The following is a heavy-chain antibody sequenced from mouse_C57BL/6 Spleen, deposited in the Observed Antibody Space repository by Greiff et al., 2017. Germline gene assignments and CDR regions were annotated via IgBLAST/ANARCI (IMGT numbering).Heavy chain of an antibody. CDR2: INPSYGAT. D-gene: IGHD1-1*02. CDR1: GYSFTDYN. Sequence: VQLQQSGPELVKPGASVKISCKASGYSFTDYNMNWVKQSNGKSLEWIGVINPSYGATSYNQKFKGKATLTADQSSSTAYMQLNSLTAEDSAVDYCARLGGPYFDYWGQGTTLTVSS. V-gene: IGHV1-39*01. J-gene: IGHJ2*01. CDR3: ARLGGPYFDY.